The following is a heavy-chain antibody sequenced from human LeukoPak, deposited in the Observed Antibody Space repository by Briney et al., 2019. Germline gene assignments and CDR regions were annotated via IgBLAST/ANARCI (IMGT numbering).Heavy chain of an antibody. Sequence: GGSLRLSCAASGFTFSSYSMNWVRQAPGKGLEWVSSISSSSSYIYYADSVKGRFTISRDNAKNSLYLQMNSLRAEDTAVYYCARDRYCSGGSCYYFDYWGQGTLVTVSS. CDR3: ARDRYCSGGSCYYFDY. J-gene: IGHJ4*02. V-gene: IGHV3-21*01. CDR2: ISSSSSYI. D-gene: IGHD2-15*01. CDR1: GFTFSSYS.